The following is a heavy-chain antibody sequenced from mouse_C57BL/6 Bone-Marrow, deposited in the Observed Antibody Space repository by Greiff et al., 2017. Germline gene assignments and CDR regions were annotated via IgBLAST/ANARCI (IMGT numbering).Heavy chain of an antibody. D-gene: IGHD1-1*01. CDR1: GYTFTSYW. J-gene: IGHJ4*01. V-gene: IGHV1-64*01. CDR3: AKPLYYGYAMDY. CDR2: IHPNSGST. Sequence: QVHVKQPGAELVKPGASVKLSCKASGYTFTSYWMHWVKQRPGQGLEWIGMIHPNSGSTNYNEKFKSKATLTVDKSSSTAYMQLSSLTSEDSAVYYCAKPLYYGYAMDYWGQGTSVTVSS.